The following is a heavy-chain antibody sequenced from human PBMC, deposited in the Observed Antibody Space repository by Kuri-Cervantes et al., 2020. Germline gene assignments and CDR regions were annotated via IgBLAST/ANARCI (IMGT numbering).Heavy chain of an antibody. V-gene: IGHV3-23*01. J-gene: IGHJ3*02. CDR1: GFTFSSYW. CDR3: AKDRSVILDAFDI. CDR2: ISGSGGST. D-gene: IGHD3-10*01. Sequence: GESLKISCAASGFTFSSYWMNWVRQAPGKGLEWVSAISGSGGSTYYADSVKGRFTISRDNSKNMLYLQMNSLRAEDTAVYYCAKDRSVILDAFDIWGQGTMVTVSS.